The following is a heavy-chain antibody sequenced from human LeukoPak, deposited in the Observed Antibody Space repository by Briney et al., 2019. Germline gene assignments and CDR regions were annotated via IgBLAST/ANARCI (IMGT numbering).Heavy chain of an antibody. J-gene: IGHJ3*02. CDR3: AKDPNGDYIGAFDM. CDR2: ISGSGDRT. V-gene: IGHV3-23*01. Sequence: GGSLRLSCAASGITASSYAMTWVRQAPGKELEWVSTISGSGDRTLYADSVKGRFTISRDNFKNTLYLQMNSLRAEDTALYHCAKDPNGDYIGAFDMWGQGTMVTVSS. CDR1: GITASSYA. D-gene: IGHD4-17*01.